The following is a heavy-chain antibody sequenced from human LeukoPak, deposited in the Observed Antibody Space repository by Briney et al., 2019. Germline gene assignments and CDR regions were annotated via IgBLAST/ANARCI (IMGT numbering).Heavy chain of an antibody. J-gene: IGHJ6*02. CDR2: KNANSVST. CDR1: GYTFSSYA. V-gene: IGHV1-8*01. Sequence: ASVTVSCKASGYTFSSYAITWLRQAPGQGLEWMGWKNANSVSTGSAKKFQGRLTMTTDTSISTAYMELSSLTSEETAVYYCARGPVRTHGMDVWGQGTTVTVSS. CDR3: ARGPVRTHGMDV.